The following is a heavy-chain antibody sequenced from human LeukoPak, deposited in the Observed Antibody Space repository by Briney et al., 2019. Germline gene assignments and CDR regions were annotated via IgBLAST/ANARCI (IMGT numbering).Heavy chain of an antibody. CDR1: GYTFTGYY. D-gene: IGHD3-3*01. CDR2: INPNSGGT. Sequence: ASVKVSCKASGYTFTGYYMHWVRQAPGQGLEWMGWINPNSGGTNYAQKFQGRVTMTRDTSISTAYMELGRLRSDDTAVYYCARGPSEWLLIVFWFDPWGQGTLVTVSS. CDR3: ARGPSEWLLIVFWFDP. V-gene: IGHV1-2*02. J-gene: IGHJ5*02.